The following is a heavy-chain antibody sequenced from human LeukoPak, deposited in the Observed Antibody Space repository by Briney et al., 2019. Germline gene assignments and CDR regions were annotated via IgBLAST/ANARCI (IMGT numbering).Heavy chain of an antibody. V-gene: IGHV3-30*04. D-gene: IGHD3-22*01. Sequence: GRSLRLSCAASGFTFSSYAMHWVRQAPGKGLEWVAVISYDGSNKYYADSVKGRFTISRDNSKNTLYLQMNSLRAEDTAVYSCARLLAGSGYARDAFDIWGQGTMVTVSS. CDR1: GFTFSSYA. J-gene: IGHJ3*02. CDR3: ARLLAGSGYARDAFDI. CDR2: ISYDGSNK.